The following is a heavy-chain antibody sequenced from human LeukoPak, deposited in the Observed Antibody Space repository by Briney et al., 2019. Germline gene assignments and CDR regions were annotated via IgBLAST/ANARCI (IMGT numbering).Heavy chain of an antibody. Sequence: SETLSLTCTVSGGSISSSSYYWSWIRQPAGKGLEWIGRIYTSGSTNSNPSLKSRVTMSVDTSKNQFSLKLSSVTTADTAVYYCVRDLGYLFDWGQGTLVTVSS. D-gene: IGHD3-16*01. CDR2: IYTSGST. V-gene: IGHV4-61*02. J-gene: IGHJ4*02. CDR3: VRDLGYLFD. CDR1: GGSISSSSYY.